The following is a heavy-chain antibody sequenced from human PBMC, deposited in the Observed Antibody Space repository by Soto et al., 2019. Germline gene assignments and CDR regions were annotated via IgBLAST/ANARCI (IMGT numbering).Heavy chain of an antibody. CDR2: ISSNGGST. V-gene: IGHV3-64D*06. CDR3: VKGTTYDILTGVWFDP. Sequence: GGSLRLSCSASGFTFSSYAMHWVRQAPGKGLEYVSAISSNGGSTYYADSVKGRFTISRDNSKNTLYLQMSSLRAEDTAVYYCVKGTTYDILTGVWFDPWGQGTLVTVSS. J-gene: IGHJ5*02. D-gene: IGHD3-9*01. CDR1: GFTFSSYA.